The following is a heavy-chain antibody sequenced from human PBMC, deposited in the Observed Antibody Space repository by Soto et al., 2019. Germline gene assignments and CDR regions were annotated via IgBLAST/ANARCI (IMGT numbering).Heavy chain of an antibody. CDR3: ASRTNWNSLLDY. V-gene: IGHV1-24*01. D-gene: IGHD1-1*01. J-gene: IGHJ4*02. CDR2: FDPEDGET. CDR1: GYTLTELS. Sequence: ASVKVSCKVSGYTLTELSMHWVRQAPGKGLEWMGGFDPEDGETIYAQKFQGRVTMTEDTSTDTAYMELSSLRSEDTAVYYCASRTNWNSLLDYWGQGTLVTVSS.